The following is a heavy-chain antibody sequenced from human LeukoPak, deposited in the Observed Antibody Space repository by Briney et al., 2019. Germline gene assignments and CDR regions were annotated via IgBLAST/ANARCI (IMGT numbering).Heavy chain of an antibody. CDR1: GFTFSSYA. J-gene: IGHJ6*02. V-gene: IGHV3-23*01. CDR3: AKPEGPFYCYSYGMDV. Sequence: GGSLRLACAASGFTFSSYAMRWVRQAAGKGREWVSAISSISVSTSYAASVKGRFTISRDNSKNTLYLQMDSLRAEDTAVYYCAKPEGPFYCYSYGMDVWGQGTTVTVSS. CDR2: ISSISVST.